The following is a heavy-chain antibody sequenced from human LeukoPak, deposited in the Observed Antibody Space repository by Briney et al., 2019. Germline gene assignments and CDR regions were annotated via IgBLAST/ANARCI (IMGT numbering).Heavy chain of an antibody. D-gene: IGHD3-3*01. CDR2: IWYDGSNK. J-gene: IGHJ4*02. CDR1: GFTFSSYG. V-gene: IGHV3-33*01. CDR3: ARGSLPSYDFWSGYSYYFDY. Sequence: PGGSLRLSCAASGFTFSSYGMHWVRQAPGEGLEWGAVIWYDGSNKYYADSVKGRFTISRDNSKNTLYLQMNSLRAEDTAVYYCARGSLPSYDFWSGYSYYFDYWGQGTLVTVSS.